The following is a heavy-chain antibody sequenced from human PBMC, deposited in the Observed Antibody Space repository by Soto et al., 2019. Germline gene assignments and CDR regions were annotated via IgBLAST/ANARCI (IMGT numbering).Heavy chain of an antibody. CDR3: AIYDSSGYPNAY. J-gene: IGHJ4*02. D-gene: IGHD3-22*01. CDR1: GNTFTNSW. V-gene: IGHV5-51*01. CDR2: IYPSDSDT. Sequence: PGESLKISCKGSGNTFTNSWVGWVRQMSGKGLEWMGVIYPSDSDTRYSPSFQGQVTISADKSISTAYLQWSSLKASDTAMYYCAIYDSSGYPNAYWGQGTLVTVSS.